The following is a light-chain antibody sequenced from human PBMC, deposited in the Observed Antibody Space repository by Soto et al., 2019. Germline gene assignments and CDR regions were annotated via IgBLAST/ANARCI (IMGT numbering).Light chain of an antibody. CDR2: NVN. V-gene: IGLV2-11*01. CDR3: AAWDDSLNGWV. CDR1: SSDVGSYDY. Sequence: QSVLIQPPSVSGSPGQSVTISCTGTSSDVGSYDYVSWYQQHPGTVPKPMIYNVNTQPSGVPDRFSGSKSGNTASMTISGLQAEDEADYHCAAWDDSLNGWVFGGGTKVTVL. J-gene: IGLJ3*02.